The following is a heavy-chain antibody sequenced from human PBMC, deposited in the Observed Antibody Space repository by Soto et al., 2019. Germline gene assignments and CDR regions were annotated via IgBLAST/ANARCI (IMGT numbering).Heavy chain of an antibody. J-gene: IGHJ4*02. CDR3: ARQRTTVVTQAYFDH. CDR2: IYYSGRT. Sequence: PSETLSLTXIVSGESISSSSYSWGWIRQPPGKGLEWIGSIYYSGRTYYNPSFKSRVTISIDTSKNQFSLKLSSVTATDTAVYYCARQRTTVVTQAYFDHWGQGALVTVSS. CDR1: GESISSSSYS. D-gene: IGHD2-21*02. V-gene: IGHV4-39*01.